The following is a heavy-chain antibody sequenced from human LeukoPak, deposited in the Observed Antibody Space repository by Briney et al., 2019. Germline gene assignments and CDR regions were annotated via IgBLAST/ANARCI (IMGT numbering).Heavy chain of an antibody. CDR3: ARASVLLSADY. J-gene: IGHJ4*02. Sequence: SETLSLTCTVSGGSISSYYWSWIRQPPGKGLEWIGYIYYSGSTNYNPSLKSRVTISVDTSKNQFSLKLSSVTAADTAVYYCARASVLLSADYWGQGTLVTVSS. V-gene: IGHV4-59*01. CDR1: GGSISSYY. D-gene: IGHD3-16*01. CDR2: IYYSGST.